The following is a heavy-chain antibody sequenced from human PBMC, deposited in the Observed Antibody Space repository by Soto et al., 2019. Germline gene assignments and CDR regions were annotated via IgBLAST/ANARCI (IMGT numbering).Heavy chain of an antibody. CDR1: GFTFNIYG. CDR3: AKDQASGQGSFDS. Sequence: CAASGFTFNIYGMHWVRQAPDKGLEWVALISYDGSNQYYADSVKGRFTISRDNSKNTLFLQMNSLRADDTAVYYCAKDQASGQGSFDSWGQGTLVTVSS. V-gene: IGHV3-30*18. J-gene: IGHJ4*02. CDR2: ISYDGSNQ.